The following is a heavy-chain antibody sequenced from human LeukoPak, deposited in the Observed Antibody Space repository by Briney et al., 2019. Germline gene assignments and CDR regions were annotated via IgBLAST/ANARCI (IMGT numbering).Heavy chain of an antibody. CDR1: GVSISSYY. J-gene: IGHJ4*02. CDR3: ARRITGTTSDSFDY. V-gene: IGHV4-59*08. Sequence: PSEALSFTCTVSGVSISSYYWSWLRPPPGKGLVWIVYIYYSGSNNYNTSLKSRVTISVTSSNKHFSLKVTSVTAADTAVYYCARRITGTTSDSFDYWGQGTQVTVSS. D-gene: IGHD1-20*01. CDR2: IYYSGSN.